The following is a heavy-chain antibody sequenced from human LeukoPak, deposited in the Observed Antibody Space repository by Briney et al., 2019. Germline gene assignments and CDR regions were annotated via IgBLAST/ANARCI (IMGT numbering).Heavy chain of an antibody. V-gene: IGHV1-8*01. Sequence: ASVKVSCKASGYTFTSYDINWVRQATGQGLEWMGWMNPNSGNTGYAQKFQGRVTMTRNTSISTAYMELSSLRSEDTAVYYCARVTMVRGANNWGNFDLWAVAPWSLSPQ. CDR2: MNPNSGNT. D-gene: IGHD3-10*01. CDR1: GYTFTSYD. J-gene: IGHJ2*01. CDR3: ARVTMVRGANNWGNFDL.